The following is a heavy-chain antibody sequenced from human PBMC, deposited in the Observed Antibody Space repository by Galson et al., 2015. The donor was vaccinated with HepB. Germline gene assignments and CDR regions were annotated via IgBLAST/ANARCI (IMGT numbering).Heavy chain of an antibody. D-gene: IGHD5/OR15-5a*01. CDR2: IWYDGSNK. V-gene: IGHV3-33*01. CDR1: GFTFSNYG. J-gene: IGHJ4*02. CDR3: ARAVSGPGGD. Sequence: SLRLSCAASGFTFSNYGMHWVRQAPGKGLEWVSLIWYDGSNKYYADSVKGRFTVSRDNSKNTLYLQMNSLRAEDTAVYYCARAVSGPGGDWGQGTLVTVSS.